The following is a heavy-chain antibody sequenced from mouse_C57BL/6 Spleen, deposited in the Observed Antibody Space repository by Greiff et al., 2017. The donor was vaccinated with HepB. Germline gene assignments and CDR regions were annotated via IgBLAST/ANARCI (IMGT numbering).Heavy chain of an antibody. CDR3: ARSGRYGDY. CDR2: IYPGDGDT. J-gene: IGHJ2*01. D-gene: IGHD2-12*01. Sequence: VQLQQSGPELVKPGASVKISCKASGYAFSSSWMNWVKQRPGKGLEWIGRIYPGDGDTNYNGKFKGKATLTADKSSSTAYMQLSSLTSEDSAVYFCARSGRYGDYWGQGTTLTVSS. CDR1: GYAFSSSW. V-gene: IGHV1-82*01.